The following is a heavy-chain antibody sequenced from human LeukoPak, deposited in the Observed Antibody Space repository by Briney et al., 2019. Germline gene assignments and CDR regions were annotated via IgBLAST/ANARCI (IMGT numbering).Heavy chain of an antibody. CDR2: ISSSSSTI. CDR3: ARGGYFYYFDY. J-gene: IGHJ4*02. Sequence: GGSLRLSCAASGFTFTTYWMGWVRQAPGKGLEWVSYISSSSSTIYYADSVKGRFTISRDNAKNSPYLQMNSLRAEDTAVYYCARGGYFYYFDYWGQGTLVTVSS. CDR1: GFTFTTYW. D-gene: IGHD3-22*01. V-gene: IGHV3-48*01.